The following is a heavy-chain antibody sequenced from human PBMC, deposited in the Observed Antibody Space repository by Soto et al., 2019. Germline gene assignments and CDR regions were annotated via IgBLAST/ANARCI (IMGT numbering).Heavy chain of an antibody. V-gene: IGHV3-21*01. CDR2: ISSSSSYI. CDR3: ARDHYYYGSGSYYNRYNWFDP. Sequence: LRLSCAASGFTFSSYSMNWVRQAPGKGLEWVSSISSSSSYIYYADSVKGRFTISRDNAKNSLYLQMNSLRAEDTAVYYCARDHYYYGSGSYYNRYNWFDPWGQGTLVTVSS. CDR1: GFTFSSYS. J-gene: IGHJ5*02. D-gene: IGHD3-10*01.